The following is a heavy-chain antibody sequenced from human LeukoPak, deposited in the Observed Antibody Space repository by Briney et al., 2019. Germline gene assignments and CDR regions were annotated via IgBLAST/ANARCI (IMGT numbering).Heavy chain of an antibody. D-gene: IGHD2-21*01. CDR1: GFTFSTYG. J-gene: IGHJ4*02. V-gene: IGHV3-30*18. CDR3: AKEFNRGLPDY. Sequence: GGSLRLSCAASGFTFSTYGMHWVRQAPGKGLEWVAVISYDGSNEYYADSVKGRFTIPRDNSKNTLYLQMSSLRAEDTAVYYCAKEFNRGLPDYWGQGTLVTVPS. CDR2: ISYDGSNE.